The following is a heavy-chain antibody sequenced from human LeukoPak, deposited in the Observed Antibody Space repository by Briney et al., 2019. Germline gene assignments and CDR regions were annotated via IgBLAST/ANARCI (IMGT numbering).Heavy chain of an antibody. CDR1: GGFFSGYY. D-gene: IGHD2-8*01. CDR2: IYTSGST. CDR3: ARGYCTNCNWFDP. Sequence: SETLSLTCAVYGGFFSGYYWSWIRQPPGKGLEWIGRIYTSGSTNYNPSLKSRVTMSVDTSKNQFSLKLSSVTAADTAVYYCARGYCTNCNWFDPWGQGTLVTVSS. J-gene: IGHJ5*02. V-gene: IGHV4-59*10.